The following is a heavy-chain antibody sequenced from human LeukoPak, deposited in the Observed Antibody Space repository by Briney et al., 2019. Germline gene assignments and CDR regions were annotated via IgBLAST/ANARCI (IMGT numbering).Heavy chain of an antibody. CDR1: YFTVSDNY. J-gene: IGHJ5*02. CDR3: VRGMRWFDP. V-gene: IGHV3-53*01. CDR2: IHSTGTA. Sequence: GGSLRLSCAATYFTVSDNYMNWVRQAPGKGLEWVAVIHSTGTAYYADSVRGRFTISRDNSKNSLYFQMNGLRAEDTAVYYCVRGMRWFDPWGQGTLVIVSS.